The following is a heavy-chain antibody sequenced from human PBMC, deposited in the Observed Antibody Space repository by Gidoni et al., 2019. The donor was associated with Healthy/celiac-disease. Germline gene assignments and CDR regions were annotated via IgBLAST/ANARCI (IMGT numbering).Heavy chain of an antibody. V-gene: IGHV3-9*01. Sequence: EVQLVESGGGLVQPGRSLRLSCAASGFTFDDYAMNWVRQAPGKGLEWVSVISWNSGSIGYADSVKGRFTISRDNAKNSLYLQMNSLRAEDTALYYCAKMSSGYYFGYFDYWGQGTLFTVSS. CDR2: ISWNSGSI. CDR1: GFTFDDYA. J-gene: IGHJ4*02. D-gene: IGHD3-22*01. CDR3: AKMSSGYYFGYFDY.